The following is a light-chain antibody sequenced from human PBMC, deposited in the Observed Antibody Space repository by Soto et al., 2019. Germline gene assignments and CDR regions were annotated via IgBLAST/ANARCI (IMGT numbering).Light chain of an antibody. CDR1: QSISSY. J-gene: IGKJ1*01. CDR3: KQSYSTRHST. CDR2: AAS. V-gene: IGKV1-39*01. Sequence: DIQMTQSPSSLSASVGDRVTITCRASQSISSYLNWYQQKPGKAPKLLIYAASSLQSGVPSRFSGSGSGTDFTLTISSLQPEDFATYYCKQSYSTRHSTFGQGTKVDIK.